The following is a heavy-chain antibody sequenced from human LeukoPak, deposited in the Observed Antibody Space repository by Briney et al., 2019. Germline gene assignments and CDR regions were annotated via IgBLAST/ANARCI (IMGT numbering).Heavy chain of an antibody. CDR3: ARGRFPGYCSSTSCYDYYYGMDV. D-gene: IGHD2-2*01. V-gene: IGHV4-34*01. J-gene: IGHJ6*02. Sequence: SETLPLTCAVCGGSFSGYYWSWIRQPPGKGLEWIGEINHSGSPNYNASLKSRVTISVDTSKNQFSLKLSSVTDADTAVYYCARGRFPGYCSSTSCYDYYYGMDVWGQGTTVTVSS. CDR1: GGSFSGYY. CDR2: INHSGSP.